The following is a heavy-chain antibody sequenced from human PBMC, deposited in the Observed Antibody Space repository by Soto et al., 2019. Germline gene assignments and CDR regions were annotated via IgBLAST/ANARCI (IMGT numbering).Heavy chain of an antibody. CDR2: IYYSGST. V-gene: IGHV4-30-4*01. J-gene: IGHJ5*02. CDR1: GGSISSGDYY. D-gene: IGHD2-21*01. Sequence: PSETLSLACTVSGGSISSGDYYWSWIRQPPGKGMEWIGYIYYSGSTYYNKSLKSRVTISVDTSKNQFSLKLSSVTAADTAVYYCVILAVVAVTSSLHNWLAPWGQGIMVTV. CDR3: VILAVVAVTSSLHNWLAP.